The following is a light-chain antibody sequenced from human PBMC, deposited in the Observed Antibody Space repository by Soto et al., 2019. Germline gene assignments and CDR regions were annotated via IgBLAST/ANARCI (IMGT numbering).Light chain of an antibody. CDR3: CSYAATYTWV. Sequence: QSALTQPRSVSGSPGQSVTISCTGTNSDVGGYNYVSYYQQHPGKAPKLMIYDVNKRPSGVPDRFSGSKSGNTASLTISGLQAEDEADYYCCSYAATYTWVFGGGTKVTVL. CDR1: NSDVGGYNY. J-gene: IGLJ3*02. CDR2: DVN. V-gene: IGLV2-11*01.